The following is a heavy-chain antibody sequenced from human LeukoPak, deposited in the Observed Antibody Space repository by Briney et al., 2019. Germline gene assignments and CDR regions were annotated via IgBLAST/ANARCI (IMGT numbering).Heavy chain of an antibody. CDR3: ARHNREGDYDILTGYSKYNGMDV. D-gene: IGHD3-9*01. J-gene: IGHJ6*02. V-gene: IGHV4-30-2*03. CDR1: GGSISSGDYY. Sequence: KPSQTLSLTCTVSGGSISSGDYYWSWIRQPPGKGLEWIGSIYYSGSSHYNPSLKSRVTISVDTSKNQFSLKLSSVTAADTAVYYCARHNREGDYDILTGYSKYNGMDVWGHGTTVTVSS. CDR2: IYYSGSS.